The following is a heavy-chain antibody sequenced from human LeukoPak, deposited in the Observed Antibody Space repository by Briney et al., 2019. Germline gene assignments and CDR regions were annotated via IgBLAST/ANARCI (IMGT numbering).Heavy chain of an antibody. CDR1: GFIFSNYG. V-gene: IGHV3-23*01. Sequence: PGGSLRLSCAASGFIFSNYGMNWVRQAPGKGLEWVAAISASGSATSYADSVKGRFTISRDNSKNTLYLQMNSLRAEDTAVYYCARFGSKINWSDPWGQGTLVTVSS. CDR2: ISASGSAT. CDR3: ARFGSKINWSDP. J-gene: IGHJ5*02. D-gene: IGHD3-16*01.